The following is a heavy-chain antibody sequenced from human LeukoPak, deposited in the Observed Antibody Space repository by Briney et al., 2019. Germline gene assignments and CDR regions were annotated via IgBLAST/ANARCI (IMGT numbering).Heavy chain of an antibody. D-gene: IGHD4-23*01. J-gene: IGHJ4*02. CDR3: ALTTVETRIDY. CDR1: GGTFCSYT. Sequence: ASVKVSCKASGGTFCSYTISCVRQAPGQGLEGMGRIITILGIANNAQKFQGRVTTTADKSTNTAFMELSSLRSEDTAVYYCALTTVETRIDYWGQGTLVTVSS. CDR2: IITILGIA. V-gene: IGHV1-69*02.